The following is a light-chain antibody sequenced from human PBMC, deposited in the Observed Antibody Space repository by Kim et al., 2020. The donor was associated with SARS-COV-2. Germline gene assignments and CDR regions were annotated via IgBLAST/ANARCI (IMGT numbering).Light chain of an antibody. CDR3: QQYAYWRA. Sequence: SLSPGERATRCGRASQSISSTLAWYQQKPGQAPRVLIYDASARATGIPARFSGSGSGTDFTLTISNVQSEDFAVYYCQQYAYWRAFGQGTRLEIK. V-gene: IGKV3-15*01. CDR1: QSISST. CDR2: DAS. J-gene: IGKJ5*01.